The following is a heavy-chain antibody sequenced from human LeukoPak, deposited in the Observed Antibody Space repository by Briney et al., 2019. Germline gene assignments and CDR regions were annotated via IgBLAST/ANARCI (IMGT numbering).Heavy chain of an antibody. V-gene: IGHV4-39*07. D-gene: IGHD5-18*01. CDR2: IYYSGST. Sequence: PETLSLTCIVSGGSISSSSYYWGWIRQPPGKGLEWIGSIYYSGSTYYNPSLKSRVTISVDTSKNQFSLKLSSVTAADTAVYYCARGYSYGYDFDYWGQGTLVTVSS. CDR1: GGSISSSSYY. CDR3: ARGYSYGYDFDY. J-gene: IGHJ4*02.